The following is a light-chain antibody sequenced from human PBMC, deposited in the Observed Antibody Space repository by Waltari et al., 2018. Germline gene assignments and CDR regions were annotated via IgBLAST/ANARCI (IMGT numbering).Light chain of an antibody. CDR2: YAS. CDR3: HQSRSAPET. J-gene: IGKJ3*01. V-gene: IGKV6-21*02. Sequence: IVLTQSPAFPSVTPPAPVPLPCRARPRLGRRLPWFQQKPDQSTKLLIKYASQSSAGGPARGRGRGAGTEGTLTIKSLEAEDAATYYCHQSRSAPETFGPGTKVDIK. CDR1: PRLGRR.